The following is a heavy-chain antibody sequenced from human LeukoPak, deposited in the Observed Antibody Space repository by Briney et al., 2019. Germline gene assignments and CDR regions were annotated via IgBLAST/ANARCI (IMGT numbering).Heavy chain of an antibody. CDR1: GFTFSSYA. CDR2: ISGSGSST. Sequence: GGSLRLSCAASGFTFSSYAMSWVRQAPGKGLEWVSAISGSGSSTYYADSVKGRFTIPRDNSKTTLYLQMNSLRAEDTAVYYCAKDYGFGMMNPFDYWGQGTLVTVSS. D-gene: IGHD3-10*01. V-gene: IGHV3-23*01. J-gene: IGHJ4*02. CDR3: AKDYGFGMMNPFDY.